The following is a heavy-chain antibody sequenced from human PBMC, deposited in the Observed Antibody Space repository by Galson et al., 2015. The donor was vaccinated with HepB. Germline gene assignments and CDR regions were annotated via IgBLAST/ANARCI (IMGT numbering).Heavy chain of an antibody. CDR3: ARLGDSWSVDYWVLDD. V-gene: IGHV3-7*01. Sequence: SLRLSCAASGFTFSRYWMTWVRQAPGKGLEWVANIKQDGSEKYHVDSVKGRSTVSRDNAKNSLYLEMDSLRVEDTAMYYCARLGDSWSVDYWVLDDWGQGTLVTVSS. D-gene: IGHD3-3*01. J-gene: IGHJ4*02. CDR1: GFTFSRYW. CDR2: IKQDGSEK.